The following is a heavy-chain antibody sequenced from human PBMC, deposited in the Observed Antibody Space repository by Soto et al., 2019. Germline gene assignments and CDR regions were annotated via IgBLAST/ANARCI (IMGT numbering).Heavy chain of an antibody. CDR3: ARGEVRGPFDI. D-gene: IGHD3-10*01. V-gene: IGHV4-30-4*01. Sequence: QEQLQESGPGLVKPSQTLSLTCTVSGGSMNSHDYYWSWIRQPPGKGLEWIGYIHNSGSTYYNPSLKSRLTISSDTSKNQFSLRLNSVTAADTALYYCARGEVRGPFDIWRQGTMVTVSS. J-gene: IGHJ3*02. CDR2: IHNSGST. CDR1: GGSMNSHDYY.